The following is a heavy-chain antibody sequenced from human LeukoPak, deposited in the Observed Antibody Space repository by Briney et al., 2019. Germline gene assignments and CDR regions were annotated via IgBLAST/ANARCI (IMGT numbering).Heavy chain of an antibody. D-gene: IGHD3-10*01. CDR2: ISGDGSST. J-gene: IGHJ6*03. V-gene: IGHV3-74*01. CDR1: GFTFSSYW. Sequence: GGSLRLSCAASGFTFSSYWMHWVRQAPGKGLVWVSRISGDGSSTDYADSVKGRFTTSRDNSKNTLYLQMGSLRAEDMAVYYCARSGGGYYNYYMDVWGKGTTVTVSS. CDR3: ARSGGGYYNYYMDV.